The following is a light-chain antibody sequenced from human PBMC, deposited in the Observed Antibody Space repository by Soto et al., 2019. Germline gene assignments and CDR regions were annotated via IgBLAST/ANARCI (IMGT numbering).Light chain of an antibody. CDR2: DTS. V-gene: IGKV3-11*01. Sequence: IVLTQSPATLSFSPGEEATLSCRASQSIAIYLAWYQQKSGQSPRLLIYDTSNRAPGIPGRFSGSGSGTDFALTISSLEPEDFAVYYCQQRATWPWTFGQGTTVEIK. CDR1: QSIAIY. J-gene: IGKJ1*01. CDR3: QQRATWPWT.